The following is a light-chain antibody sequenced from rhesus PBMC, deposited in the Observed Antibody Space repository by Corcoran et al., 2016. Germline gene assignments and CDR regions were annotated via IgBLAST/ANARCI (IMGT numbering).Light chain of an antibody. CDR3: LRHNSYPWT. CDR1: QGISSS. Sequence: DIRMTQSPSSLSASVGDTVTITCRASQGISSSLNWFQQKPGKAPKLLFYAAACLEGGVPSRFSGSGSGTEFPLTISSLQPEDFAAYYCLRHNSYPWTFGQGTKVEIK. V-gene: IGKV1-28*01. J-gene: IGKJ1*01. CDR2: AAA.